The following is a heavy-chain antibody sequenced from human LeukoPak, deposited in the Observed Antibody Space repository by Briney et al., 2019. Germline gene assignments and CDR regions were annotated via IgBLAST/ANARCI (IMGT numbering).Heavy chain of an antibody. Sequence: SETLSLTCTVSGGSISPYYWSWIRQPPGKGLEWLGYIYYSGNTDYNPSLKSRVAISVDTSKNQFSLKLSSVTAADAAVYYCARSTGSTMFIDYWGQGTLVTVSS. CDR2: IYYSGNT. CDR3: ARSTGSTMFIDY. CDR1: GGSISPYY. V-gene: IGHV4-59*01. D-gene: IGHD3-10*02. J-gene: IGHJ4*02.